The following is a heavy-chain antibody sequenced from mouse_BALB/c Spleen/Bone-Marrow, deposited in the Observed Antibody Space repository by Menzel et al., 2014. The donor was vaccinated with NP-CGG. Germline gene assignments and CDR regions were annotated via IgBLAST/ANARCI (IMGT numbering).Heavy chain of an antibody. J-gene: IGHJ2*01. CDR2: IYPGDGDT. CDR1: GYTFTSYW. D-gene: IGHD3-2*02. CDR3: ARGYPSDY. V-gene: IGHV1-87*01. Sequence: VQLQQSGAELARPGASVKLSCKASGYTFTSYWMQWVKQRPGQGLEWIGAIYPGDGDTRYTQKFKGKATLTADKSSSTAYMQLSSLASEDSAVHYCARGYPSDYWGQGTTLTVSS.